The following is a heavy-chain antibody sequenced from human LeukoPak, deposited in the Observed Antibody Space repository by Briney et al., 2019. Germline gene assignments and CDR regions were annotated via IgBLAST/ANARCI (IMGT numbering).Heavy chain of an antibody. J-gene: IGHJ4*02. Sequence: GGSLRLSCAASGFTFSSYGMHWVRQAPGKGLEWVAVIWYDGSNKYYADSVKGRFTISRDNSKNTLYLQMDSLRPEDTAVYYCAKRWDAALDYWGQGTLVTVSS. V-gene: IGHV3-30*02. D-gene: IGHD1-26*01. CDR3: AKRWDAALDY. CDR2: IWYDGSNK. CDR1: GFTFSSYG.